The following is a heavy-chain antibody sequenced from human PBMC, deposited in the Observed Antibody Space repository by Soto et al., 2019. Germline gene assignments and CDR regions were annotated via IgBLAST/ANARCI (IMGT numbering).Heavy chain of an antibody. CDR3: ARAARWLQSRYFDL. Sequence: GALRLSCAASGFTFSNYDMHWVRHSTGKGLEWVSAIDIAGDTYYPDSVKGRFTISREKAKNSLYLQMNSLRADDTAVYYCARAARWLQSRYFDLWGRGTLVTVSS. CDR2: IDIAGDT. V-gene: IGHV3-13*01. D-gene: IGHD5-12*01. CDR1: GFTFSNYD. J-gene: IGHJ2*01.